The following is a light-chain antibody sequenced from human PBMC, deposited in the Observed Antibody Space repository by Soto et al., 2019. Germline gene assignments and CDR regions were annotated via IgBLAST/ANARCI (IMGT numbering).Light chain of an antibody. CDR1: QSIDTY. Sequence: EIVLTQSPDTLSLSPGERATLSCRASQSIDTYLAWYQHKPGQAPRLLIYDASNRATGIPARFSGSGSGTDFTLTISSLEPEEFAVYYCQQRSNWPPLTFGQGTRLEIK. V-gene: IGKV3-11*01. CDR3: QQRSNWPPLT. CDR2: DAS. J-gene: IGKJ5*01.